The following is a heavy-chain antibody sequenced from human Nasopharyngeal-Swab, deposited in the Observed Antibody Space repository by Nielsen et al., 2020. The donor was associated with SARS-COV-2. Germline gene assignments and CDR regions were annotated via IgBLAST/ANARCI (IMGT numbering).Heavy chain of an antibody. CDR3: AIMKVGSTLVGMDV. V-gene: IGHV4-59*01. J-gene: IGHJ6*02. Sequence: LRLSCTVSGGSINSLYWNWIRQPPGKGLEWIGYIYYTGDTNYIPSLKSRVTISVDTSKNQFSLKLKSVTAADTAVYYCAIMKVGSTLVGMDVWGQGSTVTVSS. D-gene: IGHD5/OR15-5a*01. CDR1: GGSINSLY. CDR2: IYYTGDT.